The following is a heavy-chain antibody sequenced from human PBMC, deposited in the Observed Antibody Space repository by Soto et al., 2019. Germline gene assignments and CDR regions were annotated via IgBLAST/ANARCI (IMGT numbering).Heavy chain of an antibody. V-gene: IGHV4-59*08. J-gene: IGHJ6*02. D-gene: IGHD6-13*01. CDR2: IYYSGST. CDR1: GGSISSYY. CDR3: AGSIAAAGSGVRYGMDV. Sequence: ETLSLTCTVSGGSISSYYWSWIRQPPGKGLEWIGYIYYSGSTNYNPSLKSRVTISVDTSKNQFSLKLSSVTAADTAVYYCAGSIAAAGSGVRYGMDVWGQGTTVTVSS.